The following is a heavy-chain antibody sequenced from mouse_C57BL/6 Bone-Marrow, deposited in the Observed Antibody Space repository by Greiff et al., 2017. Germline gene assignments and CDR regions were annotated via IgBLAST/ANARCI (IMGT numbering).Heavy chain of an antibody. CDR2: IDPSDSYT. CDR3: ARISEYYFDY. CDR1: GYTFTSYW. Sequence: VQLQQSGAELVKPGASVKLSCKASGYTFTSYWMQWVKQRPGQGLEWIGEIDPSDSYTNYNQKFKGKATLTIDTSSRTSYMQLSSLTSEDSAVYYCARISEYYFDYWGQGTTLTVSS. V-gene: IGHV1-50*01. J-gene: IGHJ2*01.